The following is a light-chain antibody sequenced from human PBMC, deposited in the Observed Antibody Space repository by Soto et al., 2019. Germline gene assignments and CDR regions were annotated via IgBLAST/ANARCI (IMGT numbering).Light chain of an antibody. CDR2: AAS. CDR3: QQYYSYPLT. CDR1: QGISSY. Sequence: AIRMTQSPSSFSASTGDRVTITCRASQGISSYLAWYQQKPGKAPQLLIYAASTLQSGVPSRFSRSGSGTDFTLTISCLQSEDFATYYCQQYYSYPLTFGGGTKVEIK. V-gene: IGKV1-8*01. J-gene: IGKJ4*01.